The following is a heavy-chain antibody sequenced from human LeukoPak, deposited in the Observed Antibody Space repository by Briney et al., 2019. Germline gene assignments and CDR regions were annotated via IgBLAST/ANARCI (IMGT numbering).Heavy chain of an antibody. V-gene: IGHV3-21*01. J-gene: IGHJ5*02. D-gene: IGHD5-12*01. CDR1: GFTFSSYS. Sequence: GGSLRLSCAASGFTFSSYSMNWVRQAPGKGLEWVSSISSSSSYIYYADSVKGRFTISRDNAKNSLYLQMNSLRAEDTAVYYCARVAIVARNWSDPWGQGTLVTVSS. CDR3: ARVAIVARNWSDP. CDR2: ISSSSSYI.